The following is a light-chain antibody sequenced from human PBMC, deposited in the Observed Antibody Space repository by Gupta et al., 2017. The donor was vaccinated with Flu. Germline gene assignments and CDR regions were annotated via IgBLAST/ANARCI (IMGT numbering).Light chain of an antibody. J-gene: IGKJ4*02. CDR1: HGISSW. CDR2: AAA. CDR3: QQYNSYPPT. V-gene: IGKV1D-16*01. Sequence: IQMTQSPSSLSASVGDRVTITCRASHGISSWLAGYQQKTEKATQSLIYAAASLQSGVPSWCCGSGSGTDVTLPISSLQPEDFVTSYCQQYNSYPPTFGGGTKVEIK.